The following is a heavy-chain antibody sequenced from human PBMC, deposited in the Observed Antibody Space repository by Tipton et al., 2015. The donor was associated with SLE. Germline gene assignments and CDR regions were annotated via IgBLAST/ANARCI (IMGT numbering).Heavy chain of an antibody. CDR3: ARYCSSSSCYTSNYYGMDV. CDR1: GGSFSGFY. V-gene: IGHV4-34*01. J-gene: IGHJ6*02. D-gene: IGHD2-2*02. Sequence: TLSLTCAVYGGSFSGFYWSWIRQPPGKGLEWIGEINDSGSTNYNPSLKSRVTISGDTSKNQFSLKLSSVTAADTAVYYCARYCSSSSCYTSNYYGMDVWGQGTTVTVSS. CDR2: INDSGST.